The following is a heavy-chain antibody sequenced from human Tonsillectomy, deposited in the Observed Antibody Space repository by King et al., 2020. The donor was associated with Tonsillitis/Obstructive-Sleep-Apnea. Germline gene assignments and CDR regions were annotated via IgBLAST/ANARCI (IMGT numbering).Heavy chain of an antibody. CDR2: ISYDGSNI. Sequence: VQLVEAGGGVVQPGRSLRLSCAASGFTFSSYCRHWVRQAPGKGRGWVAVISYDGSNIYYEYYGKGRFTISRDNSKNTLYLQMNSLRAEDTAVYYCAKPPYYDSSDFDYWGQGTLVTVSS. CDR1: GFTFSSYC. D-gene: IGHD3-22*01. CDR3: AKPPYYDSSDFDY. J-gene: IGHJ4*02. V-gene: IGHV3-30*18.